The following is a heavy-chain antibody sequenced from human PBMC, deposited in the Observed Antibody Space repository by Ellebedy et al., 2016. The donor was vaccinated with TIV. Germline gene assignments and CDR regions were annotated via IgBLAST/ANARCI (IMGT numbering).Heavy chain of an antibody. CDR2: INAGTGNT. J-gene: IGHJ5*02. CDR3: ARLSRVYDSSGYNWFDP. D-gene: IGHD3-22*01. Sequence: AASVKVFCKASGYTFTTYAMHWVRQAPGQRLEWMGWINAGTGNTKYSQKFQGRVTITRDTSASTAYMELSSLRSEDTAVYYCARLSRVYDSSGYNWFDPWGQGTLVTVSS. V-gene: IGHV1-3*01. CDR1: GYTFTTYA.